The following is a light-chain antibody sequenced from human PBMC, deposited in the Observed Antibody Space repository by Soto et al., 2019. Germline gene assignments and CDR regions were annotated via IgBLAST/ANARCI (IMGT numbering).Light chain of an antibody. J-gene: IGKJ1*01. CDR1: QSISSW. V-gene: IGKV1-5*01. Sequence: DIQMSQSPSTLSASVGDRVTITCRASQSISSWLAWYQQKPGKAPKLLIYAASSLQSGVPSRFSGSGSGTEFTLTISSLQSEDFAVYYCQQYNNWPPTWTSGQGTKVDIK. CDR2: AAS. CDR3: QQYNNWPPTWT.